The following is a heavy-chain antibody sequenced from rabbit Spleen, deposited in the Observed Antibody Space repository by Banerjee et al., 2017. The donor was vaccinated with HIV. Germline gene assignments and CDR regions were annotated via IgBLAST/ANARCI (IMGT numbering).Heavy chain of an antibody. J-gene: IGHJ4*01. V-gene: IGHV1S7*01. CDR3: ARDYASSSGYYLNL. Sequence: QLKESGGGLVQPGGSLKLSCKASGFDFSSYYMSWVRQAPGKGLEWIGYIDPVFGSTYYASWVNGRFTISSHNAQNTLYLQLNSLTAADTATYFCARDYASSSGYYLNLWGQGTLVTVS. CDR2: IDPVFGST. D-gene: IGHD1-1*01. CDR1: GFDFSSYY.